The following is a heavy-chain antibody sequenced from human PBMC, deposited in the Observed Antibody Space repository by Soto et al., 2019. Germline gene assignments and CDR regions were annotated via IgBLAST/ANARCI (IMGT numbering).Heavy chain of an antibody. Sequence: GGSLRLSCAASGFTFSDYYMSWIRQAPGKGLDWVSYISSSGSTIYYADSVKGRFTISRDNAKNSLYLQMNSLRAEDTAVYYCARDRGADYYGSGSANWFDPWGQGTLVTVSS. CDR2: ISSSGSTI. CDR1: GFTFSDYY. V-gene: IGHV3-11*01. CDR3: ARDRGADYYGSGSANWFDP. D-gene: IGHD3-10*01. J-gene: IGHJ5*02.